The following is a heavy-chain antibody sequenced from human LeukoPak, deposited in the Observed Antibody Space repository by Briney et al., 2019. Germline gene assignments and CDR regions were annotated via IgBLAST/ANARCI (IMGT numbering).Heavy chain of an antibody. V-gene: IGHV4-38-2*02. CDR3: ARVWERAYTARYQFDY. CDR2: IYHSGST. J-gene: IGHJ4*02. D-gene: IGHD5-18*01. Sequence: SETLSLTCTVSGYSISSGYYWGWIRQPPGKGLEWIGSIYHSGSTYYNPSLKSRVTISVDTSKNQFSLKLSSVTAADTAVYYCARVWERAYTARYQFDYWGQGTLVTVSS. CDR1: GYSISSGYY.